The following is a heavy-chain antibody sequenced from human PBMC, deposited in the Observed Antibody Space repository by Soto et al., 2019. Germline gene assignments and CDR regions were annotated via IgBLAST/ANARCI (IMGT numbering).Heavy chain of an antibody. CDR2: ISWNSGSI. J-gene: IGHJ2*01. CDR1: GFTFDDYA. V-gene: IGHV3-9*01. Sequence: EVQLVESGGGLVQPGRSLRLSCAASGFTFDDYAMHWVRQAPGKGLEWVSGISWNSGSIGYADSVKGRFTISRDNAKNSLYLQMNIRSAEDTALYYCAKGVGVYGNYGGCDSDLWCRGTLVTVSS. D-gene: IGHD4-17*01. CDR3: AKGVGVYGNYGGCDSDL.